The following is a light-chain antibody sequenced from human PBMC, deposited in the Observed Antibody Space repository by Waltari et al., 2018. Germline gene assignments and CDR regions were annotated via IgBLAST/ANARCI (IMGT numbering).Light chain of an antibody. CDR2: EGS. Sequence: DIVMTQTPLSLPITPGEPASISCRSSQSLLHSNGNTYLHWYLQKPGQSPQLLIYEGSNRASGYPDRFSGIGSGTDFTLKISKVEAEEVGVYYCVQAIAFPPWTFGQGTKVEIK. CDR3: VQAIAFPPWT. V-gene: IGKV2-40*01. J-gene: IGKJ1*01. CDR1: QSLLHSNGNTY.